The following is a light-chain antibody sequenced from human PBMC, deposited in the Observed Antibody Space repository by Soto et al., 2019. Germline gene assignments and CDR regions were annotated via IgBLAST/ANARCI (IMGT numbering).Light chain of an antibody. Sequence: QSVLTQPASVSGSPGQSITISCTGTSSDIGGYNFVSWYRQHPGNAPKLLIYAVPNRPSGVPDLFSGSKSGNTASLTISGLQAEDGAVYYCTAYTTRSTLVFGGGTKLTVL. CDR2: AVP. CDR3: TAYTTRSTLV. J-gene: IGLJ2*01. CDR1: SSDIGGYNF. V-gene: IGLV2-14*01.